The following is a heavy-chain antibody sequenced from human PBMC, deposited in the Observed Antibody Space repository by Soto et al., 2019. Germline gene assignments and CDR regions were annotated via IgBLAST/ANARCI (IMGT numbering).Heavy chain of an antibody. D-gene: IGHD1-20*01. J-gene: IGHJ6*02. V-gene: IGHV5-51*01. CDR2: IYPGDSDT. CDR3: VRLRYNWTDGTRYVMDV. Sequence: PGESLKISCKGSGYSFTTYWIAWVRQMPGKGLEWMWIIYPGDSDTTYSPSFQGQVTISADKSISTAYLQWSSLKAWDTAMYYCVRLRYNWTDGTRYVMDVWGQGTTVTVSS. CDR1: GYSFTTYW.